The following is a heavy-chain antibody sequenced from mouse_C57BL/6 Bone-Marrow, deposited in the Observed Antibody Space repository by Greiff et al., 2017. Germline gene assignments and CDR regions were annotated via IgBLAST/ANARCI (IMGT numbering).Heavy chain of an antibody. V-gene: IGHV1-64*01. CDR3: ARLRYYGSPWFAY. Sequence: QVQLQQPGAELVQPGASVKLSCKASGYTFTSYWMHWVKQRPGQGLEWIGMIHPNSGSTNYNEKFKSKATLTVDKSSSTAYMQLSSLTSEDSAVYYCARLRYYGSPWFAYWGQGTLVTVSA. J-gene: IGHJ3*01. CDR2: IHPNSGST. CDR1: GYTFTSYW. D-gene: IGHD1-1*01.